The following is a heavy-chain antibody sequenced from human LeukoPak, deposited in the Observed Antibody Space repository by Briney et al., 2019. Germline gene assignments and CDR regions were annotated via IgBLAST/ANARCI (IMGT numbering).Heavy chain of an antibody. CDR2: ISGNSRYI. Sequence: GGSLRLSCAASGFTFSSYSMTWVRQAPGKGLEWVSSISGNSRYIYYADSMRGRFTISRDNAKNSLYLQMNGLKPEDTAVYYCARVAEAAAFDSWGQGTLVTVSS. CDR1: GFTFSSYS. J-gene: IGHJ4*02. D-gene: IGHD6-13*01. CDR3: ARVAEAAAFDS. V-gene: IGHV3-21*06.